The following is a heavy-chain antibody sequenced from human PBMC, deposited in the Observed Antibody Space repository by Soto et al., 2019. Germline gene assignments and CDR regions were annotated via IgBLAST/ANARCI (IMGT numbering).Heavy chain of an antibody. D-gene: IGHD2-2*01. CDR2: IRYSGNT. CDR3: ARDLGHCSSISCFFDY. CDR1: GDSISRGDYY. V-gene: IGHV4-30-4*08. J-gene: IGHJ4*02. Sequence: TLSLTCTVSGDSISRGDYYWSWIRQVPGKGLEWIGHIRYSGNTYYNPSLKSRVTISVDTSKNQFSLKLSCVTAADTALYYCARDLGHCSSISCFFDYWGQGTLVTVSS.